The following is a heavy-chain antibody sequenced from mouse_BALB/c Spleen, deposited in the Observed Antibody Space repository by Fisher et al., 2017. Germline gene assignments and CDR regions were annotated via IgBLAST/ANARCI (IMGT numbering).Heavy chain of an antibody. Sequence: KFKGKATFTADTSSNTAYMQLSSLTSEDSAVYYCARFLNYYAMDYWGQGTSVTVSS. CDR3: ARFLNYYAMDY. V-gene: IGHV1-9*01. J-gene: IGHJ4*01.